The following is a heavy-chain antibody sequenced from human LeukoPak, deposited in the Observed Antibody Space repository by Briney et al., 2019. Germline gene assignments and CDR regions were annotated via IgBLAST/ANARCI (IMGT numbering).Heavy chain of an antibody. Sequence: GVSLRLSCAASGFTFSNAWMTWVRQTPGKGLECVGSIKSKTDGATTDYAAPVKGRFTISRDDSKNTLYLQMNSLKTEDTAVYYCTAFYYDGSGYYRGDYWGQGTLVTVSS. J-gene: IGHJ4*02. D-gene: IGHD3-22*01. CDR1: GFTFSNAW. CDR3: TAFYYDGSGYYRGDY. V-gene: IGHV3-15*01. CDR2: IKSKTDGATT.